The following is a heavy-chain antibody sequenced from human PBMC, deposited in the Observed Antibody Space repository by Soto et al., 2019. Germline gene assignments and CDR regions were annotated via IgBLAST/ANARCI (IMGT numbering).Heavy chain of an antibody. CDR1: GGTISSYY. J-gene: IGHJ3*02. CDR2: IYYSGST. V-gene: IGHV4-59*08. CDR3: ARLGRNDAFDI. Sequence: SETLSLTCTVAGGTISSYYWSWIRQHPGKGLEWIGYIYYSGSTNYNPSLKSRVTISVDTSKNQFSLKLSSVTAADTAVYYCARLGRNDAFDIWGQGTMVTVSS.